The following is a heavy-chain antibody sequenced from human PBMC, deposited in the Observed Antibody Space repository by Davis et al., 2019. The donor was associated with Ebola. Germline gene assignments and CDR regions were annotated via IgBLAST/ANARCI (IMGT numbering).Heavy chain of an antibody. Sequence: GESLKISCAASGFTFSSYWMTWVRQAPGEGLEWVANVNQDGSEKYYMDSVKGRFTISRDNAKNSLFLQMNSLRAEDTAVYYCAREVAVNYFDYWGQGTLVTVSS. CDR2: VNQDGSEK. V-gene: IGHV3-7*01. J-gene: IGHJ4*02. D-gene: IGHD6-19*01. CDR3: AREVAVNYFDY. CDR1: GFTFSSYW.